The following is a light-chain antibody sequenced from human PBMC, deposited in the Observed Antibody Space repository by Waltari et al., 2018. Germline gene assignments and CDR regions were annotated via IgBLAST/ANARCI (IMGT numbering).Light chain of an antibody. J-gene: IGKJ1*01. V-gene: IGKV3-20*01. CDR2: GAS. CDR3: QHYVSLPAT. Sequence: IVLTQSPGTLSLSPGERATLSCRASQSVGRTLAWYQQKPGQAPRILIYGASIRATGIPDRFSCGGSGTDLSLGINRLGPEDFAVYYCQHYVSLPATFGQGTKVEIK. CDR1: QSVGRT.